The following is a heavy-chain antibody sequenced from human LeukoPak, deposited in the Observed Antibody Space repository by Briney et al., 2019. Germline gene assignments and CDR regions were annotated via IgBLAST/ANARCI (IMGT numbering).Heavy chain of an antibody. CDR2: IYSGGVT. V-gene: IGHV3-66*02. Sequence: PGGSLRLSCAASGFTVTSNYMSWVRQAPGKGLEWVSVIYSGGVTYYADSVKGRFTISRDNRKNTLFLQMNSLRAEDTAVYYYAREFSGSDGFFDCWGQGTLVTVSS. CDR1: GFTVTSNY. D-gene: IGHD6-19*01. CDR3: AREFSGSDGFFDC. J-gene: IGHJ4*02.